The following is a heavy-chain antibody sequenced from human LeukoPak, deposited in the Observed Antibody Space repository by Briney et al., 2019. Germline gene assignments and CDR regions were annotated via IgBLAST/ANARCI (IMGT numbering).Heavy chain of an antibody. CDR1: GFTFSSYA. CDR2: FYSGDTT. CDR3: ARRLLTGYYEF. D-gene: IGHD3-9*01. Sequence: PGGSLRLSCAASGFTFSSYAMSWVRQAPGKRLEWVSVFYSGDTTYYANSVKGRFTISRDNSKNMLYLQMNSLRAEDTAVYYCARRLLTGYYEFWGQGTLVTVSS. J-gene: IGHJ4*02. V-gene: IGHV3-66*01.